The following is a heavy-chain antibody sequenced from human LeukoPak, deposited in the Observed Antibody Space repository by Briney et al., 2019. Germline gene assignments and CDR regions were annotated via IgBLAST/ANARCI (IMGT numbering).Heavy chain of an antibody. J-gene: IGHJ4*02. D-gene: IGHD3-16*01. CDR2: IYYSGST. V-gene: IGHV4-59*08. Sequence: PSETLSLTCTVSGGSISSYYWGWIRQPPGKGLEWIGYIYYSGSTNYNHSLKSRVTISVDTSKNQFPLKLSSVTAADTAVYYCARHIMITFGGVRNHYYFDYWGQGTLVTVSS. CDR1: GGSISSYY. CDR3: ARHIMITFGGVRNHYYFDY.